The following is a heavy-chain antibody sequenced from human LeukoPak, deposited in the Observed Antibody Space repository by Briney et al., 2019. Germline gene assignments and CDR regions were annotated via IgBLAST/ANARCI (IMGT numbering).Heavy chain of an antibody. D-gene: IGHD4-17*01. CDR2: ISGTGGST. CDR3: ARGHYGDYEAVGEDY. Sequence: GGSLRLSCPASGFTFNNYAMIWVRQAPGKGLEWVSGISGTGGSTFYADSVKGRFTVSRDNAKNSLYLQMNSLRVEDTAVYYCARGHYGDYEAVGEDYWGQGTLVTVSS. J-gene: IGHJ4*02. CDR1: GFTFNNYA. V-gene: IGHV3-23*01.